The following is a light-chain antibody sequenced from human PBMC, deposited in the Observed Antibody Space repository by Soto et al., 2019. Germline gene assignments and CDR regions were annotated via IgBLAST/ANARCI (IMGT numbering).Light chain of an antibody. CDR1: QGINDY. Sequence: DIQMTQSPSSLSACVGDRVTITCRTSQGINDYLNWYQMKPGEAPKLLIYAASALQSGIPSRFSGSASGTEFTLTITSLQPEDFATYYCQQSYNFPRTFGQGTKVDIK. V-gene: IGKV1-39*01. CDR3: QQSYNFPRT. J-gene: IGKJ1*01. CDR2: AAS.